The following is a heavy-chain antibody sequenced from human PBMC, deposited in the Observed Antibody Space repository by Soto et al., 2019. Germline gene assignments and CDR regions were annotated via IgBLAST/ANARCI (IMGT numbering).Heavy chain of an antibody. CDR1: GFIFTTYA. Sequence: EVQLLETGGGLVQPGGSLSLSCATSGFIFTTYAMNWVRQAPGKGLEWVSAISSSGESTFYAESVRGRFTISRDNSLNTLYLQRRSLRPEDTAVYYCAHPRGYGGFDAFDIWGQGTMVTVSS. J-gene: IGHJ3*02. CDR2: ISSSGEST. V-gene: IGHV3-23*01. CDR3: AHPRGYGGFDAFDI. D-gene: IGHD4-17*01.